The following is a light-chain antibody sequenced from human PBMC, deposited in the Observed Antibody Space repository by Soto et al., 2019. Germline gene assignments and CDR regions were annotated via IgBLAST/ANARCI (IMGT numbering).Light chain of an antibody. J-gene: IGLJ1*01. CDR3: SSFATTSTYV. CDR2: DVN. Sequence: QSALTQPASVSGSPGQSITISCTGTSSDVGGYNFVSWYQQHPGKAPKLMIYDVNSRPSGVSHRFSGSKSGNTASLTISGLQAEDDADYYCSSFATTSTYVFGTGTKLTV. CDR1: SSDVGGYNF. V-gene: IGLV2-14*03.